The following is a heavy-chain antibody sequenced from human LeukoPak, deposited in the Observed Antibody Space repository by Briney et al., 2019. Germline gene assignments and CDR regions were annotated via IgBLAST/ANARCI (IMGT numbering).Heavy chain of an antibody. CDR1: GGSISSGDYY. D-gene: IGHD3-10*01. J-gene: IGHJ6*02. Sequence: SETLSLTCTVSGGSISSGDYYWSWIRQPPGKGLEWIGYIYYSGNTNYNPSLKSRVTISVDTSKNQFSLKLSSVTAADTAVYYCARGRGHYYYHGMDVWGQGTTVTVSS. CDR2: IYYSGNT. V-gene: IGHV4-61*08. CDR3: ARGRGHYYYHGMDV.